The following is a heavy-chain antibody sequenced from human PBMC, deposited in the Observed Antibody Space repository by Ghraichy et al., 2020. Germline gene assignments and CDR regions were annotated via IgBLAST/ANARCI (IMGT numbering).Heavy chain of an antibody. J-gene: IGHJ4*02. V-gene: IGHV3-7*01. CDR3: ARHTSPDY. CDR2: LKPDGGDK. CDR1: GFRFSSYW. Sequence: GALRLSCAASGFRFSSYWMSWVRQVPGMGLEWVATLKPDGGDKYYVDFVKGRFTISRDNAKNSLYLQMNSLRAEDTAVYYCARHTSPDYWGQGTLVTVSS.